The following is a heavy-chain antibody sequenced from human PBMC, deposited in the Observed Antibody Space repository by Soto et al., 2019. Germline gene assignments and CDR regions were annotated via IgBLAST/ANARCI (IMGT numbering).Heavy chain of an antibody. V-gene: IGHV1-69*06. J-gene: IGHJ4*02. CDR3: ARDRVEMATNWQFDY. CDR1: GGTFSSYA. D-gene: IGHD5-12*01. Sequence: QVQLVQSGAEVKKPGSSVKVSCKASGGTFSSYAISWVRQAPGQGLEWMGGIIPIFGTANYEQKFQGRVTITADKSTSTAYMELSSLRSEDTAVYYCARDRVEMATNWQFDYWGQGTLVTVSS. CDR2: IIPIFGTA.